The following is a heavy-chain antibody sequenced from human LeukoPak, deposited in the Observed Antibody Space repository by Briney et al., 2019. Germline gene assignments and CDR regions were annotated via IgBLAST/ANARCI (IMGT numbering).Heavy chain of an antibody. CDR3: AAKGNGYTGTYVFAH. D-gene: IGHD5-12*01. Sequence: GSLRLSCVGSGFTFSYYWVTWVRQAPGKGLEWVANIKPDGSAQYYADSVRGRFTISRDTSENTLGLQMNSLRAEDSAVYYCAAKGNGYTGTYVFAHWGRGTLVTVSS. CDR2: IKPDGSAQ. V-gene: IGHV3-7*01. J-gene: IGHJ5*02. CDR1: GFTFSYYW.